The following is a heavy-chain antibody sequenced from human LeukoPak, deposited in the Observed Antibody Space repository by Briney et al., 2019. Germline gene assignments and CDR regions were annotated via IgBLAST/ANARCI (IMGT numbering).Heavy chain of an antibody. Sequence: ASVKVSCKASGYTFTSYYMHWVRQAPGQGLEWMGIINPSGGSTSYAQKFQGRVTMTRDTSISTAYMELSRLRSDDTAVYYCARVNSYGFFRVYYYYMDVWGKGTTVTVSS. CDR3: ARVNSYGFFRVYYYYMDV. J-gene: IGHJ6*03. CDR2: INPSGGST. V-gene: IGHV1-46*01. CDR1: GYTFTSYY. D-gene: IGHD5-18*01.